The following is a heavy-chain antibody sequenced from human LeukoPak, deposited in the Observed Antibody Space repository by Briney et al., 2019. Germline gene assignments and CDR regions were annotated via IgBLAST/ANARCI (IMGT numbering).Heavy chain of an antibody. CDR3: ARPKRRSNYYDSSGAFDY. V-gene: IGHV4-39*01. J-gene: IGHJ4*02. D-gene: IGHD3-22*01. Sequence: SETLSLTCAVYGGSFSGYYWGWIRQPPGKGLEWIGSIYYSGSTYYNPSLKSRVTISVDTSKNQFSLKLSSVTAADTAVYYCARPKRRSNYYDSSGAFDYWGQGTLVTVSS. CDR1: GGSFSGYY. CDR2: IYYSGST.